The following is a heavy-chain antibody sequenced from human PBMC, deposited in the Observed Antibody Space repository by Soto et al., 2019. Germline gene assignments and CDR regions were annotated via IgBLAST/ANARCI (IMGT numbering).Heavy chain of an antibody. Sequence: ASVKVSCKVSGYTLTELSMHWVRQAPGKGLEWMGGFDPEDGETIYAQKFQGRVTMTEDTSTDTAYMELSSLSSEDTAVYYCATWVAMAPRAFDIWGQGTMVTVSS. CDR3: ATWVAMAPRAFDI. V-gene: IGHV1-24*01. CDR1: GYTLTELS. D-gene: IGHD5-18*01. CDR2: FDPEDGET. J-gene: IGHJ3*02.